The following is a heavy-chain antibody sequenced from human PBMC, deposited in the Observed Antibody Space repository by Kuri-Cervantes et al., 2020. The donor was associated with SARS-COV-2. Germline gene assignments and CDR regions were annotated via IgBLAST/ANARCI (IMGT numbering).Heavy chain of an antibody. CDR2: VHHTGTT. D-gene: IGHD6-19*01. J-gene: IGHJ2*01. V-gene: IGHV4-59*01. CDR1: GGSIDPYY. CDR3: ARGEYSSGWVYWYLDL. Sequence: GSLRLSCTDAGGSIDPYYWNWLRLTPGKALEWIGYVHHTGTTNYSPSLKSRLTISLDTSKSQFSLKLTSVTAADTALYYCARGEYSSGWVYWYLDLWGRGTLVTVSS.